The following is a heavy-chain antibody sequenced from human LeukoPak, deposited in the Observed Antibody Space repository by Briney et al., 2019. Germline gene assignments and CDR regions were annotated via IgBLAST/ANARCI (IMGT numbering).Heavy chain of an antibody. CDR1: GFTFGDYA. J-gene: IGHJ4*02. Sequence: PGRSLRLSCTASGFTFGDYAMSWVRQAPGKGLEWVGFIRSKAYGGTTEYAASVKGRFTISRDDSKSIAYLQMNSLKTEDTAVYYCTSRDYDILTGYYNVDYWGQGTLVTVSS. CDR2: IRSKAYGGTT. CDR3: TSRDYDILTGYYNVDY. D-gene: IGHD3-9*01. V-gene: IGHV3-49*04.